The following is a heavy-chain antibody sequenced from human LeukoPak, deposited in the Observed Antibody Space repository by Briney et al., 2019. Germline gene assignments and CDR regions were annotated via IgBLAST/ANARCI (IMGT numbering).Heavy chain of an antibody. Sequence: SETLSLTCAVYGGSFSGYYWSWIRQPPGKGLEWIGSIYYSGSTYYNPSLKSRVTVSVDTSKNQFSLKLSSVTAADTAVYYCARLERYTGSHYYFDYWGQGTLVTVSS. CDR2: IYYSGST. CDR1: GGSFSGYY. D-gene: IGHD1-26*01. J-gene: IGHJ4*02. CDR3: ARLERYTGSHYYFDY. V-gene: IGHV4-34*01.